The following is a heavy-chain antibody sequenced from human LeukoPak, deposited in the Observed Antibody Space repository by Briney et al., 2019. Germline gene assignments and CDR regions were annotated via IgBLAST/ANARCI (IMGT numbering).Heavy chain of an antibody. J-gene: IGHJ3*02. V-gene: IGHV4-61*02. CDR1: GDSISSGDYY. CDR2: ISSSGST. CDR3: ARAGADDAFDI. D-gene: IGHD3-10*01. Sequence: PSETLSLTCTVSGDSISSGDYYWSWIRQPAGKGLEWIGRISSSGSTNYNPSLKSRVTISVDTSKNQFSLKLSSVTAADTAVYYCARAGADDAFDIWGQGTMVTVSS.